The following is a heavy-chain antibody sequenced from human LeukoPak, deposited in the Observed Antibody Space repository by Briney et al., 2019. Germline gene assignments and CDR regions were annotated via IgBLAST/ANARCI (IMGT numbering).Heavy chain of an antibody. V-gene: IGHV4-39*01. J-gene: IGHJ4*02. Sequence: PSETLSLTCTVSGVSISSSFFYWGWIRQPPGKGLEWIGSLSYGRSTFYSPSLKSGVSMSVDTSNNQFSLKLSSVTAADTAVYYCARQSGPYSSRCFDYWGQGTLVTVSS. D-gene: IGHD6-13*01. CDR1: GVSISSSFFY. CDR2: LSYGRST. CDR3: ARQSGPYSSRCFDY.